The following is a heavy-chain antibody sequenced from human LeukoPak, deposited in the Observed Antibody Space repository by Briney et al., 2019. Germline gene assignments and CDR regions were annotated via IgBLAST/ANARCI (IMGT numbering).Heavy chain of an antibody. V-gene: IGHV3-23*01. J-gene: IGHJ4*02. Sequence: GGSLRLSCAVSGITLSNYGMSWVRQAPGKGLEWIAGISGSGGGTNYADSVKGRFTISRDNPKNTLYLQMNSLRAEDTAVYFCAKRGVVIRVILVGFHKEAYYFDSWGQGALVTVSS. CDR2: ISGSGGGT. CDR3: AKRGVVIRVILVGFHKEAYYFDS. CDR1: GITLSNYG. D-gene: IGHD3-22*01.